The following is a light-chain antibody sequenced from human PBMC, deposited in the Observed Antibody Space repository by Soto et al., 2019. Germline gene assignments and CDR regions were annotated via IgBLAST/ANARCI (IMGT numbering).Light chain of an antibody. CDR3: QLCFSHCT. CDR1: QNIGTS. V-gene: IGKV1-5*01. J-gene: IGKJ1*01. Sequence: DIQMTQSPSTLSASLGDRVTITCRPSQNIGTSLAWYHKNPGKAPIHLSYDASTLEIGFSSRFGGSGYGTEFTLSITILQTNHFAPCNVQLCFSHCTFGQG. CDR2: DAS.